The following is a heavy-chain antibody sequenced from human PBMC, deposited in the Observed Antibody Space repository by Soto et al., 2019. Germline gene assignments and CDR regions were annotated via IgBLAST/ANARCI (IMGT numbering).Heavy chain of an antibody. Sequence: SETLSLTCTVSGGSISSYYWSWIRQPPGKGLEWIGYIYYSGSTNYNPSPKSRVTISVDTSKNQFSLKLSSVTAADTAVYYCARASNYYDSSGYPSPTIDYWGQGTLVTVSS. D-gene: IGHD3-22*01. V-gene: IGHV4-59*01. J-gene: IGHJ4*02. CDR2: IYYSGST. CDR3: ARASNYYDSSGYPSPTIDY. CDR1: GGSISSYY.